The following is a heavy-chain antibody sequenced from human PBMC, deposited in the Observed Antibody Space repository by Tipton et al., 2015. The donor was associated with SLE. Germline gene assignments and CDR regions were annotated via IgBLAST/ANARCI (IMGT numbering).Heavy chain of an antibody. J-gene: IGHJ4*02. CDR2: IYYSGST. CDR1: GVSITNSY. D-gene: IGHD2-8*01. Sequence: TLSLTCSVSGVSITNSYWSWIRQPPGKGPEWIGTIYYSGSTYYYPSLKSRITISVDTSKNQFSLEVRSVTAADTAVYYCVRLRSKVLIDYWGQGTLVTVSS. CDR3: VRLRSKVLIDY. V-gene: IGHV4-59*12.